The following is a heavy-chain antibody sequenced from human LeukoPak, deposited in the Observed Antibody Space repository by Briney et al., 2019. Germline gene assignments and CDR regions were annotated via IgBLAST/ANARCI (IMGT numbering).Heavy chain of an antibody. D-gene: IGHD3-10*01. Sequence: PGGSLRLSCAASGFTFSNYWMNWVRQAPGKGLEWVANIRQDGSERYYVDSVKGRFTISRDNSRSTLYLQMNSLRPEDTAIYYCAREGYYGSGSPPSLYFDYWGQGTLVTVSS. CDR2: IRQDGSER. J-gene: IGHJ4*02. V-gene: IGHV3-7*01. CDR1: GFTFSNYW. CDR3: AREGYYGSGSPPSLYFDY.